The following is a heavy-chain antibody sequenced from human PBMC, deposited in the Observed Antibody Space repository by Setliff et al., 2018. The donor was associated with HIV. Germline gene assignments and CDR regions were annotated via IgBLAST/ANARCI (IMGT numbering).Heavy chain of an antibody. CDR1: GLTFTNYW. J-gene: IGHJ4*02. Sequence: GSLRLSCAASGLTFTNYWMSWVRQAPGKGLEWVANIKPDGGEKYYVDSVKGRSTISRDNAKNSLYLQMNSLRVEDTAVYYCARDGFYPDYYFDYWGQGTLVTVSS. D-gene: IGHD2-2*03. CDR2: IKPDGGEK. CDR3: ARDGFYPDYYFDY. V-gene: IGHV3-7*01.